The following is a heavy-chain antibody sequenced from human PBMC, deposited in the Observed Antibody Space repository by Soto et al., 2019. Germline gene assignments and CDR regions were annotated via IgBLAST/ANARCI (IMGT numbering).Heavy chain of an antibody. Sequence: QVQLVQSGAEVKKPGASVKVSCKASGYTFTDYYIHWVRQAPGQGLQWLGWINPTNSGTRYARSFQGRVTVTRDTSISTAYMELSSLRSDDTAVYYCARGITSLLVFYYYYMDVWGFGTTVTVSS. CDR2: INPTNSGT. CDR3: ARGITSLLVFYYYYMDV. D-gene: IGHD1-26*01. CDR1: GYTFTDYY. J-gene: IGHJ6*03. V-gene: IGHV1-2*02.